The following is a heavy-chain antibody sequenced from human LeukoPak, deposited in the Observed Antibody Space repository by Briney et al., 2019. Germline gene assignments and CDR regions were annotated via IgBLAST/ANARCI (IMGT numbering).Heavy chain of an antibody. V-gene: IGHV3-9*03. CDR1: GFTFDDYA. CDR3: ATSLQLWYHFDY. Sequence: GRSLRLSCAASGFTFDDYAMHWVRQAPGKGLDWVSGISWNSGSIGYADSVKGRFTISRDNAKNSLYLQMNSLRAEDMALYYCATSLQLWYHFDYWGQGTLVTVSS. D-gene: IGHD5-18*01. J-gene: IGHJ4*02. CDR2: ISWNSGSI.